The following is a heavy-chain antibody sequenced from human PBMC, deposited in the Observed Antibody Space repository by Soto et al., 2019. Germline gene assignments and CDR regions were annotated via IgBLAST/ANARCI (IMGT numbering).Heavy chain of an antibody. Sequence: GESLKISCKGSGYNFTTYWISWARQMPGKGLEWMGRIDPRDSYTNYSPSFRGHVTISADKSISTAYLQWSSLKASDTAMYYCARQLLRTDGYNYDYWGQGTRVTVSS. CDR3: ARQLLRTDGYNYDY. J-gene: IGHJ4*02. D-gene: IGHD5-12*01. CDR1: GYNFTTYW. CDR2: IDPRDSYT. V-gene: IGHV5-10-1*01.